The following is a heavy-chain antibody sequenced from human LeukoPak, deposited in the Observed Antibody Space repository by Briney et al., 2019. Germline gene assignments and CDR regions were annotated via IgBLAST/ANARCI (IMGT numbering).Heavy chain of an antibody. CDR3: AKARVSSYGSGNPYGIDV. Sequence: GGSLRLSCAASGFSFSSYAMSWVRPAAGKGLEWVSSISGSGGSTYYADSVKGRFTISRDNSKNTLYLQMSSLRAEDTAVYYCAKARVSSYGSGNPYGIDVWGKGTTVTVSS. V-gene: IGHV3-23*01. CDR1: GFSFSSYA. CDR2: ISGSGGST. D-gene: IGHD3-10*01. J-gene: IGHJ6*04.